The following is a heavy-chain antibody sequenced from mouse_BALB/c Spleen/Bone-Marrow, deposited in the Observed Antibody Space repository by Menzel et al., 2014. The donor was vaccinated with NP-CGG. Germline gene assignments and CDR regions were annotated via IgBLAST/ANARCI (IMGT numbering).Heavy chain of an antibody. Sequence: EVMLVESGGDLVKPGGSLKLSCAASGFTFSNYGMSWVRQIPDKRLEWVATISSGGTYTFYPDSVKERFTISRDNTKNTLTLQMTSLKSEDTAMYYCARRRDYDYFDYWGQGTTLTVSS. CDR3: ARRRDYDYFDY. V-gene: IGHV5-6*02. CDR2: ISSGGTYT. J-gene: IGHJ2*01. CDR1: GFTFSNYG. D-gene: IGHD2-4*01.